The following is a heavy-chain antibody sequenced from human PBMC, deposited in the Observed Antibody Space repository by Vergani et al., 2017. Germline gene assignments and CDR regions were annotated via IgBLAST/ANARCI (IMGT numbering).Heavy chain of an antibody. CDR2: ISSDGKST. J-gene: IGHJ6*04. CDR1: GFTFSTFN. CDR3: SKDEQYTAPWERGYFHVLYV. V-gene: IGHV3-64*01. Sequence: LESGGGLVQPGGSIRLSCFGSGFTFSTFNMHWVRKIPGKGLEYISGISSDGKSTNYAKSVKGRFIVTRDNSKNSLHLQMGNLRVEDTGIYYCSKDEQYTAPWERGYFHVLYVWVEGTTVSVSS. D-gene: IGHD1-26*01.